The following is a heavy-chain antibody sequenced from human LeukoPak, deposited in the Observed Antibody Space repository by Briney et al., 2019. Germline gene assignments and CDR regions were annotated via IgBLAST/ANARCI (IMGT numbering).Heavy chain of an antibody. V-gene: IGHV3-64*01. CDR3: ARSAEEYSSGWYYFDY. J-gene: IGHJ4*02. D-gene: IGHD6-19*01. CDR1: GFTFSSYA. CDR2: IRINVGST. Sequence: GGSLRLSCAASGFTFSSYAMHWVREAPGKGREYVSAIRINVGSTYYANSVKGTLTISRANSKNTLYLQMGSLRAEDMAVYYCARSAEEYSSGWYYFDYWGQGTLVTVSS.